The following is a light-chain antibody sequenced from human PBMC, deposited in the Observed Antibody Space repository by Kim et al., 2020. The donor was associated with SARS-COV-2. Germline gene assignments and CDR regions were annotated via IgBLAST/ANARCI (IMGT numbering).Light chain of an antibody. CDR2: DTS. J-gene: IGKJ2*01. CDR1: QSVSSN. V-gene: IGKV3-15*01. Sequence: EIVMAQSPATLSVSPGERATLSCRASQSVSSNLAWYQQKPGQTPRLLIYDTSTRFTDIPARFSGSGSGTEFTLTISSLQSEDFAVYYCQQYNNWPHTFGQGTKLEIK. CDR3: QQYNNWPHT.